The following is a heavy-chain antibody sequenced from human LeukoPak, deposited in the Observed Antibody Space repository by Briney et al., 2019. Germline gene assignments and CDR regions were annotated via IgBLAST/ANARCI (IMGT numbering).Heavy chain of an antibody. J-gene: IGHJ4*02. V-gene: IGHV3-30-3*01. CDR3: AREGAVAGNDY. Sequence: GGSLRLSCAASRFTFSSYAMHWVRQAPGKGLEWMALISYDGSNENYPASVKGRFTISRDNSKNTLYLQMNSLRAEDTAVYYCAREGAVAGNDYWGQGTLVTVSS. D-gene: IGHD6-19*01. CDR1: RFTFSSYA. CDR2: ISYDGSNE.